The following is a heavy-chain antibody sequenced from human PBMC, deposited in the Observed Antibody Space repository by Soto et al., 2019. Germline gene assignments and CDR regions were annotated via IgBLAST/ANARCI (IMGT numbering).Heavy chain of an antibody. CDR2: MNPNSGTT. J-gene: IGHJ4*01. CDR1: GYTLTPHN. D-gene: IGHD2-8*01. V-gene: IGHV1-8*02. CDR3: VRYGVAASY. Sequence: SGKVSCKASGYTLTPHNINLVRQVTGQGLEWMGWMNPNSGTTGYAHKFQDRITLTSDTSKTTAYMELSSLTSDDKAVYFCVRYGVAASYWGQGTQVTVYS.